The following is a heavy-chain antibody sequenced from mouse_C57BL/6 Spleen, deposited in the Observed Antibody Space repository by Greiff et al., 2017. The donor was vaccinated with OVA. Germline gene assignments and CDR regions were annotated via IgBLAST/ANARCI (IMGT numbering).Heavy chain of an antibody. Sequence: VQLQQSGPELVKPGASVKISCKASGYTFTDYYMNWVKQSHGKSLEWIGDINPNNGGTSYNQKFKGKATLTVDKSSSTAYMELRSLTSEDSAVYYCARGQGGYYFDYWGQGTTLTVSS. CDR2: INPNNGGT. CDR1: GYTFTDYY. V-gene: IGHV1-26*01. CDR3: ARGQGGYYFDY. J-gene: IGHJ2*01. D-gene: IGHD3-3*01.